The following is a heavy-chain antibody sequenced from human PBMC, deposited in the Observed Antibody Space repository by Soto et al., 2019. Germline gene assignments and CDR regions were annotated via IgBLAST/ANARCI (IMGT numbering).Heavy chain of an antibody. J-gene: IGHJ5*01. CDR1: GYAFRNYG. CDR3: AQNITSRIDS. V-gene: IGHV1-18*01. CDR2: INTYNSYT. D-gene: IGHD2-2*01. Sequence: QVQLVQSGAELRKPGASVKVSCKTSGYAFRNYGISWVRQAPGQGLEWMRWINTYNSYTHSAKKFRGRVIMTIESSTSSAFLEVRNLRSDDTAVYYCAQNITSRIDSWGQGTLVTVSS.